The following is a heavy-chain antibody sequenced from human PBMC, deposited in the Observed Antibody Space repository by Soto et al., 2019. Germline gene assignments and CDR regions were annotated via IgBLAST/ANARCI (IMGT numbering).Heavy chain of an antibody. CDR1: GYTFTSYG. V-gene: IGHV1-18*01. CDR3: ARGGDVNYYHGMDV. D-gene: IGHD5-12*01. CDR2: ISAYNGKT. J-gene: IGHJ6*02. Sequence: QVQLVQSGGEVKKPGASVKLSCTASGYTFTSYGISWVRQAPGQGLEWMGWISAYNGKTNYAQNVQGRVTMTTDTSTRTAYMDRRSLRSDDTAVYYCARGGDVNYYHGMDVWGQGTTGTVSS.